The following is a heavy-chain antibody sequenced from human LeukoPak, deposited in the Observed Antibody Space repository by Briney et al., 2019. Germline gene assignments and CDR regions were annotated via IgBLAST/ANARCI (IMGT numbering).Heavy chain of an antibody. CDR3: ARGQLEVAGVFDY. CDR2: IYYSGST. Sequence: SETLSLTCTVSGGSISSYYWSWIRQPPGKGLEWIGYIYYSGSTRYNPSLKSRVTISVDTSKNQVSLRLRSVTAADTAVYYCARGQLEVAGVFDYWGQGTLVTVSS. CDR1: GGSISSYY. V-gene: IGHV4-59*01. J-gene: IGHJ4*02. D-gene: IGHD6-13*01.